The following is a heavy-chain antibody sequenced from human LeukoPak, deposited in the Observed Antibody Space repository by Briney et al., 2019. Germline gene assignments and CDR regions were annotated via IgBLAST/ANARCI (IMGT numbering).Heavy chain of an antibody. D-gene: IGHD2-8*02. CDR3: ARRSISTGGSFDY. V-gene: IGHV1-8*03. J-gene: IGHJ4*02. CDR2: MNPNSGNT. Sequence: ASVKVSCKASGYTFTSYDINWLRQATGQGLEWMGWMNPNSGNTGYAQKFQGRVTITRNTSISTAYMELSSLRSEDTAVYYCARRSISTGGSFDYWGQGTLVTVSS. CDR1: GYTFTSYD.